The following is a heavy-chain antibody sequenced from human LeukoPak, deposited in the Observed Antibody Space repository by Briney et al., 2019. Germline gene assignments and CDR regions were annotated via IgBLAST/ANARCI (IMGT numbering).Heavy chain of an antibody. D-gene: IGHD6-19*01. Sequence: PSETLSLTCAVYGGSFSGYYWSWIRQPPGKGLEWIGEINHSGSTNYNPSLKSRVTISVDTSKNQFSLKLSSVTAADTAVYYCARGHLGYSSGSDNWGQGTLVTVSS. CDR1: GGSFSGYY. CDR2: INHSGST. J-gene: IGHJ4*02. V-gene: IGHV4-34*01. CDR3: ARGHLGYSSGSDN.